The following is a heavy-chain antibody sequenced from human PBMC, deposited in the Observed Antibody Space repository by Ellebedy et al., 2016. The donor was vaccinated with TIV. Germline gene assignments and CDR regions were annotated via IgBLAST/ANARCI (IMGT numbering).Heavy chain of an antibody. Sequence: GESLKISCAASGFTFTNYGMTWVRQAPGKGLEWVSGINTGGSTTYYTDSVKGRFTISRDNSKNTLYLQINSLRAEDTAVYYCAKGVGATWYRGFDYWGQGTLVTVSS. CDR1: GFTFTNYG. CDR3: AKGVGATWYRGFDY. V-gene: IGHV3-23*01. J-gene: IGHJ4*02. D-gene: IGHD1-26*01. CDR2: INTGGSTT.